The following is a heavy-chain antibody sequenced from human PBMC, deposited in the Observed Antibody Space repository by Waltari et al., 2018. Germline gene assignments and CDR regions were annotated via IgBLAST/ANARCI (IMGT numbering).Heavy chain of an antibody. V-gene: IGHV3-7*01. CDR1: GFTLGNYW. CDR2: IRHDNSEI. D-gene: IGHD1-26*01. J-gene: IGHJ4*02. CDR3: ARDPGRVGFDY. Sequence: EVQLVESGGGLVQPGGSLRLSWAASGFTLGNYWMGWVRQAPGKGLEWVANIRHDNSEIYYVDSVKGRFTISRDNAKNSLFLQMNSLRGEDTAVYYCARDPGRVGFDYWGQGTLVTVSS.